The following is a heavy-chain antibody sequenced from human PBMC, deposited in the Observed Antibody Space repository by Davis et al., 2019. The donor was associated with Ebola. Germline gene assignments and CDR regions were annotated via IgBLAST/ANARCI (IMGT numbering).Heavy chain of an antibody. CDR3: ASGTTVTTGFDN. D-gene: IGHD4-17*01. CDR1: GYTFTAYY. V-gene: IGHV1-2*06. CDR2: INPNSGGT. J-gene: IGHJ4*02. Sequence: ASVKVSCKASGYTFTAYYILWVRQAPGQGLEWMGRINPNSGGTNYAQKFQGRVTMTRDTSISTVYMELSSLRSDDTAVYYCASGTTVTTGFDNWGQGTLVTVSS.